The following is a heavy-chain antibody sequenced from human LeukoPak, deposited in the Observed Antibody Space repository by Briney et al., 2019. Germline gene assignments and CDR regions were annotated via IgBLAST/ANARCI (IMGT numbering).Heavy chain of an antibody. J-gene: IGHJ4*02. V-gene: IGHV4-39*01. CDR3: ARRGKSDFWIEY. CDR1: GGSISSSNYY. D-gene: IGHD3-3*01. Sequence: SETLSLTCTVSGGSISSSNYYWGWIRQPSGKGLDWVGSISYSGTGSISYSGTTYYNPSLRSRVTISLDTSKNQFLLKLRSVTAADTAVYYCARRGKSDFWIEYWGQGTLVTVSS. CDR2: ISYSGTT.